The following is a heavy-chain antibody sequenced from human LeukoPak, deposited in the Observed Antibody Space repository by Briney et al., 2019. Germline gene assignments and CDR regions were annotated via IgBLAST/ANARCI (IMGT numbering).Heavy chain of an antibody. CDR3: ARSPKRSSPYYFDY. V-gene: IGHV1-2*02. D-gene: IGHD6-13*01. Sequence: ASVKVSCKASGYPFTGYYMHWVRQAPGQGLEWMGWINPNSGGTNYAQKFQGRVTMTRDTSISTAYMELSRLRSDDTSVYYCARSPKRSSPYYFDYWGQGTLVTVSS. J-gene: IGHJ4*02. CDR2: INPNSGGT. CDR1: GYPFTGYY.